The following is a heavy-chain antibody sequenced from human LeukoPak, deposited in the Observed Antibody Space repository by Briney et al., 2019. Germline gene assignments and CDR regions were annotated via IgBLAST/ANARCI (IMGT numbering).Heavy chain of an antibody. Sequence: GGSLRLSCAASGFTFSSYAMSWVRQAPGKGLQWVSTISGSGGSTYYADSVKGRFTISRDNSKNTLYLQMNSLRAEDTAVYYCARRPGLERYYFDYWGQGTLVAVSS. D-gene: IGHD1-1*01. J-gene: IGHJ4*02. CDR1: GFTFSSYA. V-gene: IGHV3-23*01. CDR3: ARRPGLERYYFDY. CDR2: ISGSGGST.